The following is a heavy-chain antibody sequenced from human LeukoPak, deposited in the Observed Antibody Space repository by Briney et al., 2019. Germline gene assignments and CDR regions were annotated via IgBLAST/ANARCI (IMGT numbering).Heavy chain of an antibody. CDR2: ISSSSSYI. CDR1: GFTFSSYS. D-gene: IGHD3-16*02. Sequence: GGSLRLSCAASGFTFSSYSMNWVRQAPGKGLEWVSSISSSSSYIYYADSVKGRFIISRDNAKNSLYLQMNSLRAEDTAVYYCARTMAVITFGGVIVIEDAFDIWGQGTMVTVSS. J-gene: IGHJ3*02. CDR3: ARTMAVITFGGVIVIEDAFDI. V-gene: IGHV3-21*01.